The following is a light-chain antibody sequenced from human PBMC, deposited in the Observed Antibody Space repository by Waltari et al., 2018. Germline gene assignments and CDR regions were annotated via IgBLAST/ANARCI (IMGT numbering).Light chain of an antibody. J-gene: IGLJ2*01. CDR2: VNT. V-gene: IGLV1-40*01. CDR3: QSYDSSLRGVI. CDR1: SSNLGAAYD. Sequence: QSVLTQPPSVSGAPGQRVTISCTGSSSNLGAAYDVYWYQQLPGISPKLLIYVNTNRPSGVPDRLACSKAGTSASLALTGLQAEDEADYYCQSYDSSLRGVIFGGGTKLTVL.